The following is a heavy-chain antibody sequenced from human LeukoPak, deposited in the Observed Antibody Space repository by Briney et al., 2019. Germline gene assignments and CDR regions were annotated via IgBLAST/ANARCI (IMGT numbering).Heavy chain of an antibody. J-gene: IGHJ4*02. V-gene: IGHV4-31*03. D-gene: IGHD3-3*01. CDR1: GGSISSGAYY. Sequence: ASETLSLTCTVSGGSISSGAYYWSWVRQLPEKGLDWIGYIGYTGDTYYNPSLRSRVTISIDTSKTQFSLRLSSLTAADTAVYYCARDRDFWSGYYGYWGQGTLVTVSS. CDR2: IGYTGDT. CDR3: ARDRDFWSGYYGY.